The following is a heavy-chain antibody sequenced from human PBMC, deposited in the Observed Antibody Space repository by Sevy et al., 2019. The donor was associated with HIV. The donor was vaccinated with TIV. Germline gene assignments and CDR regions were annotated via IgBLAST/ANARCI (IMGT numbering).Heavy chain of an antibody. CDR2: INESGIT. CDR3: ARSVVVVPAATKGAFDI. Sequence: SETLSLTCAVHDGSFSGYYWNWIRQLPGKGLEWIGEINESGITYYNPSLKSRVTISVDTSKNQFSLKLSSVTAADTAVYYCARSVVVVPAATKGAFDIWGQGTMVTVSS. J-gene: IGHJ3*02. V-gene: IGHV4-34*09. CDR1: DGSFSGYY. D-gene: IGHD2-2*01.